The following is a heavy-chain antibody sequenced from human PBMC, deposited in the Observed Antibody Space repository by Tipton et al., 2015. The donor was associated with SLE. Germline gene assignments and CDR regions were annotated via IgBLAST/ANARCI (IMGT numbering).Heavy chain of an antibody. J-gene: IGHJ4*02. CDR2: IIPILGIA. CDR1: GGTFSSYT. V-gene: IGHV1-69*09. Sequence: QLVQSGAEVKKPGASVKVSCKASGGTFSSYTISWVRQAPGQGLEWMGRIIPILGIANYAQKFQGRVTITADKSTSTAYMELSSLRSEDTAVYYCARGSHMAAAGTYFDYWGQGTLVTVSS. CDR3: ARGSHMAAAGTYFDY. D-gene: IGHD6-13*01.